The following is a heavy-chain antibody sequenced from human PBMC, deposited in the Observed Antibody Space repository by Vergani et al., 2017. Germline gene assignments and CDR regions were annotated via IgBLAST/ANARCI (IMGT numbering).Heavy chain of an antibody. J-gene: IGHJ4*02. CDR2: IHTSGST. V-gene: IGHV4-61*02. D-gene: IGHD2-15*01. CDR1: GGSINSHNYY. CDR3: ARGSCLGGSCDYPLFDY. Sequence: QVQLQESGPGLVKPSQTLSPTCTVSGGSINSHNYYWSWIRQPAGKGLDWIGRIHTSGSTNYNPSLKSRVTMPEDTSKNQFSRNLPSVTAADTAVYFCARGSCLGGSCDYPLFDYWGQGTLVTVSS.